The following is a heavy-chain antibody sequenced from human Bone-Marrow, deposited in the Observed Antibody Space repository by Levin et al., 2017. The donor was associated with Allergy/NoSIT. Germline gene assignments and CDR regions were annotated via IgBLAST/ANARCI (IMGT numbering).Heavy chain of an antibody. J-gene: IGHJ4*02. Sequence: GGSLRLSCAASGFTFSDYYMSWIRQAPGKGLEWVSYISSSGSTIYYADSVKGRFTISRDNAKNSLYLQMNSLRAEDTAVYYCARVGRAVTTGGGGIKGSFDYWGQGTLVTVSS. D-gene: IGHD4-17*01. CDR2: ISSSGSTI. V-gene: IGHV3-11*01. CDR3: ARVGRAVTTGGGGIKGSFDY. CDR1: GFTFSDYY.